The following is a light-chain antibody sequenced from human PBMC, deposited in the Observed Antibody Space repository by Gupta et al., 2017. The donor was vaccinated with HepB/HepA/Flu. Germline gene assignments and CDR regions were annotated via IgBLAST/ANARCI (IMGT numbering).Light chain of an antibody. CDR1: SGLSSYI. CDR3: ETWDSKTQV. J-gene: IGLJ3*02. Sequence: HPVPPHSPSAPPSLASSAKPTSTLLSGLSSYIIAWHQQQPGKPPRFLMNLEASGNYNKGSGVSDRFSGSSSGVDRYLIISNLQSEDEADYYCETWDSKTQVFGGGTKLTVL. V-gene: IGLV4-60*03. CDR2: LEASGNY.